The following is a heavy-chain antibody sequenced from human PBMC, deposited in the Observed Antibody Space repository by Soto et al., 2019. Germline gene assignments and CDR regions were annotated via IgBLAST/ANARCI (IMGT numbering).Heavy chain of an antibody. J-gene: IGHJ4*02. D-gene: IGHD3-22*01. CDR2: INHSGST. V-gene: IGHV4-34*01. CDR1: GGSFSGYY. Sequence: QVQLQQWGAGLLKPSETLSLTCAVYGGSFSGYYWSWIRQPPGKGLEWIGEINHSGSTNYNPSLKSRVTISVDTSKSQFSLKLSSVTAADTAVYYCATRKRAIVVVTPFVYWGQGTLVTVSS. CDR3: ATRKRAIVVVTPFVY.